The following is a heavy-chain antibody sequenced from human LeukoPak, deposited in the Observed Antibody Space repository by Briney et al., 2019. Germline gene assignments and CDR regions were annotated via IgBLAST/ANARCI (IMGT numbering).Heavy chain of an antibody. D-gene: IGHD3-3*01. J-gene: IGHJ5*02. CDR1: GYTFTGYY. Sequence: ASVKVSCKASGYTFTGYYMHWVRQAPGQGLEWMGWIDPNSGGTNYAQKFQGRVTMTRDTSISTAYMGLSRLRSDDTAVYYCARVGVVITPYNWFDPWGQGTLVTVSS. V-gene: IGHV1-2*02. CDR3: ARVGVVITPYNWFDP. CDR2: IDPNSGGT.